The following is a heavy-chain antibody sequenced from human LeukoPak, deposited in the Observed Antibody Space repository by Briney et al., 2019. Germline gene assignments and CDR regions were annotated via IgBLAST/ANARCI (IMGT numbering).Heavy chain of an antibody. CDR1: GGSISSYY. CDR2: IYYSGST. Sequence: SETLSLTCTVSGGSISSYYWSWIRQPPGKGLEWIGYIYYSGSTKYNPSLKSRVTISVDASKTQFSLKLNSVTAADTAVYYCARGSRELYYFDHWGQGTLVTVSS. D-gene: IGHD1-7*01. J-gene: IGHJ4*02. CDR3: ARGSRELYYFDH. V-gene: IGHV4-59*01.